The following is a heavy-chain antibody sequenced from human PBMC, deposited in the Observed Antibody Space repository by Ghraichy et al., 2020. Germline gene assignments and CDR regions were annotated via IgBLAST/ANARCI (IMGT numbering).Heavy chain of an antibody. V-gene: IGHV3-48*01. D-gene: IGHD4-23*01. J-gene: IGHJ4*02. CDR1: GFAFSACA. Sequence: GGSLRLSCAASGFAFSACAMTWVRQAPGKGLEWIAYISSGSSTIFYADSVQGRFTISRDNAKNSLSLEMHSLRAEDSALYYCASLVGNPTGLDSWGRGTLVTVSS. CDR2: ISSGSSTI. CDR3: ASLVGNPTGLDS.